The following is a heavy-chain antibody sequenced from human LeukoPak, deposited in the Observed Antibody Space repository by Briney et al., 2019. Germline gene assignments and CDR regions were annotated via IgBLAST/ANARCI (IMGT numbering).Heavy chain of an antibody. CDR1: GYTFTNYD. CDR3: ARAYSSSSPNFDY. Sequence: GASVKVSCKASGYTFTNYDVNWVRQATGQGLERMGWMNPNSGNTGYAQKFQGRVTITRNTSISTAYMELSSLRFEDTAVYYCARAYSSSSPNFDYWGQGTLVTVSS. J-gene: IGHJ4*02. CDR2: MNPNSGNT. V-gene: IGHV1-8*03. D-gene: IGHD6-6*01.